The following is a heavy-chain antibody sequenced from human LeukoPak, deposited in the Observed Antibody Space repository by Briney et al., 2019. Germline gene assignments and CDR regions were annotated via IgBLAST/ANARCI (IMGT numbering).Heavy chain of an antibody. J-gene: IGHJ5*02. Sequence: SETLSLTCTVSGGSISSSSHYWGWIRQPPGKGLEWIGSIYYPGSTYYNPSLKSRVTISVDTSKNQFSLKLSSVTAADTAVYYCARVNYFDGSGCYWWFDPWGQGTLVTVSS. CDR3: ARVNYFDGSGCYWWFDP. D-gene: IGHD3-22*01. CDR1: GGSISSSSHY. V-gene: IGHV4-39*01. CDR2: IYYPGST.